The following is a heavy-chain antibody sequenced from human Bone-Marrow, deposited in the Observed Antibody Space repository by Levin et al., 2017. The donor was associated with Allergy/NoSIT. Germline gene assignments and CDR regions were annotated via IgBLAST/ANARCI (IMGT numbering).Heavy chain of an antibody. J-gene: IGHJ5*02. Sequence: SQTLSLTCTVSGDSITSGTYYWSWIRQPAGKRLEWIGRIYTSGGTYYNPSLRSRISISMDTSKNQFSLKLSSVTAADTAVYYCARGIPAAVSGLGWFEPWGQGALVTVSS. D-gene: IGHD6-25*01. CDR2: IYTSGGT. CDR1: GDSITSGTYY. V-gene: IGHV4-61*02. CDR3: ARGIPAAVSGLGWFEP.